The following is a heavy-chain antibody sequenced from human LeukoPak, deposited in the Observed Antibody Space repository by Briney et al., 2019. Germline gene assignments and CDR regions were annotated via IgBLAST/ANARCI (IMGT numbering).Heavy chain of an antibody. CDR1: GGSISSSSYY. V-gene: IGHV4-39*01. CDR2: IYYSGST. J-gene: IGHJ6*02. D-gene: IGHD5-12*01. Sequence: SETLSLTCTVSGGSISSSSYYWGWIRQPPGKGLEWIGSIYYSGSTYHNPSLKSRVTISVDTSKNQFSLKLSSVTAADTAVYYCASLPTNYYYYGMDVWGQGTTVSDSS. CDR3: ASLPTNYYYYGMDV.